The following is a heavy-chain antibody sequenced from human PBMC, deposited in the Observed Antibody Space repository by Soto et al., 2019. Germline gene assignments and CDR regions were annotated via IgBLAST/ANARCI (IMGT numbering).Heavy chain of an antibody. CDR1: GGTFSSYS. CDR2: IIPTFGTA. CDR3: ARDGGRHSGGIDY. J-gene: IGHJ4*02. Sequence: QVQLVQSGAEVKKPGSSVKVSCKASGGTFSSYSINWVRQAPGQGLEWMGEIIPTFGTANYAQKSQGSVTITADESTSTAYIELSSLTSEDTAVYYCARDGGRHSGGIDYLGQGTLVTVSS. V-gene: IGHV1-69*01. D-gene: IGHD1-26*01.